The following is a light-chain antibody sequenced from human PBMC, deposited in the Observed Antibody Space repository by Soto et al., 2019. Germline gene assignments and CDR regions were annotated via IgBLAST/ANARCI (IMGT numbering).Light chain of an antibody. J-gene: IGKJ1*01. CDR1: QTISNW. V-gene: IGKV1-5*03. CDR3: QQYNSFST. Sequence: DIQMTQYPSTLSASVGDRVTITCRATQTISNWLDWYQQKPGKAPKLLIYAASSLQSGVPSRFSGSGSGTEITLTITLQQPDDFAIYYCQQYNSFSTFGQGTKVDIK. CDR2: AAS.